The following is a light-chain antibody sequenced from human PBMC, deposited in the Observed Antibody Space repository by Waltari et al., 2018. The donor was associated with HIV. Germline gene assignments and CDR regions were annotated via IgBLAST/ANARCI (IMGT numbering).Light chain of an antibody. J-gene: IGKJ1*01. CDR1: QSISSW. V-gene: IGKV1-5*03. CDR2: KAS. CDR3: QQHNSYPWT. Sequence: DIQMTQSPSTLAASVGDRGTITCRASQSISSWLAWYQQKPGKAPKLLIYKASSLESGVPSRFSGSGSGTEFTLTISSLQPDDFATYYCQQHNSYPWTFGQGTKVEIK.